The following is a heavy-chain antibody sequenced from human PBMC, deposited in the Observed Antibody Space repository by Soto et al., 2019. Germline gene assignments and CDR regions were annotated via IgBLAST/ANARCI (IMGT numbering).Heavy chain of an antibody. Sequence: QVQLVQSGAEVKKPGASVKVSCKASGYTFTSYAMHWVRQAPGQRLEWMGWINAGNGNTKYSQKFQGRVTITRDTSASTAYMELSRLRSEDTAVYYCAREVYGGISGGWFDPWGQGTLVTVSS. CDR3: AREVYGGISGGWFDP. CDR1: GYTFTSYA. V-gene: IGHV1-3*01. J-gene: IGHJ5*02. D-gene: IGHD4-17*01. CDR2: INAGNGNT.